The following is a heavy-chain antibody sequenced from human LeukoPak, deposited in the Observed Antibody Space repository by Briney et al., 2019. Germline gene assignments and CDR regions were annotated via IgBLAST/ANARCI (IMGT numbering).Heavy chain of an antibody. J-gene: IGHJ5*02. CDR3: AREYSSSSRYHWFDP. CDR2: IWYDGSNK. V-gene: IGHV3-33*01. Sequence: PGGSLRLSCAASGFTFSSYGIHWVRQAPGKGLEWVAVIWYDGSNKYYADSVKGRFTISRDNSKNTLYLQMNSLRAEDTAVYYCAREYSSSSRYHWFDPWGQGNLVTVSS. CDR1: GFTFSSYG. D-gene: IGHD6-6*01.